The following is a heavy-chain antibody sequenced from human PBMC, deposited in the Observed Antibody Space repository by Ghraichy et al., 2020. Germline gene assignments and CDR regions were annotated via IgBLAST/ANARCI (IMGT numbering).Heavy chain of an antibody. CDR2: ISSNGGST. V-gene: IGHV3-64D*06. D-gene: IGHD3-3*01. CDR1: GFTFSSYA. J-gene: IGHJ5*02. CDR3: VKDPGITIFGVAVDP. Sequence: GGSLRLSCSASGFTFSSYAMHWVRQAPGKGLEYVSAISSNGGSTYYADSVKGRFTISRDNSKNTLYLQMSSLRAEDTAVYYCVKDPGITIFGVAVDPWGQGTLVTVSS.